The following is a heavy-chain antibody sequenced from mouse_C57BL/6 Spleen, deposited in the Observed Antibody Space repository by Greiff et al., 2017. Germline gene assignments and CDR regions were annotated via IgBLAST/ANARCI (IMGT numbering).Heavy chain of an antibody. J-gene: IGHJ3*01. D-gene: IGHD1-1*01. CDR3: APFITTVVAKSFAY. CDR1: GYTFTSYW. CDR2: INPSNGGT. Sequence: QVQLQQPGTELVKPGASVTLSCKASGYTFTSYWMHWVKQRPGQGLEWIGNINPSNGGTNYNEKFKSKAILTVDKSSSTACMQPSSLSSEDSAVYYCAPFITTVVAKSFAYWGKGTLVTVSA. V-gene: IGHV1-53*01.